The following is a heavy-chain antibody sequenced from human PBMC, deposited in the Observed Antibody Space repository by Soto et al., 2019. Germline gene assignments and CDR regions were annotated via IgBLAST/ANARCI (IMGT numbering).Heavy chain of an antibody. V-gene: IGHV1-69*06. J-gene: IGHJ5*02. D-gene: IGHD1-7*01. CDR3: ASSTNWNYLWNWFDP. CDR1: VGTFSSYA. Sequence: QVQLVQSGAEVKKPGSSVKVSCKASVGTFSSYAISWVRQAPGQGLEWMGGIIPIFGTANYAQKFQGRVTITADKSTSTAYMELSSLRSEDTAVYYCASSTNWNYLWNWFDPWGQGTLVTVSS. CDR2: IIPIFGTA.